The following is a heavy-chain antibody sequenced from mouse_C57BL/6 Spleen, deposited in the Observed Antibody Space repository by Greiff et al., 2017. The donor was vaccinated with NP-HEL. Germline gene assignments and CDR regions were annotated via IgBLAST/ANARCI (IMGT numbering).Heavy chain of an antibody. D-gene: IGHD3-2*02. CDR3: ARHEGRLRLDAMDY. V-gene: IGHV1-62-2*01. CDR2: FYPGSGSI. CDR1: GYTFTEYT. J-gene: IGHJ4*01. Sequence: VKLQESGAELVKPGASVKLSCKASGYTFTEYTIHWVQQRSGQGLEWIGWFYPGSGSIKYNENFKDKATLTADKSSSTVYMELSRLTAEDSAVYFCARHEGRLRLDAMDYWGQGTSVTVSS.